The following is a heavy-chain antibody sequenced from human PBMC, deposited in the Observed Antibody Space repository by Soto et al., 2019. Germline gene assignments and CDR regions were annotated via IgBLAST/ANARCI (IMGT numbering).Heavy chain of an antibody. D-gene: IGHD6-25*01. CDR1: GFTFTTYG. CDR2: ITTYNGAA. J-gene: IGHJ4*02. CDR3: ARFVPAFDY. V-gene: IGHV1-18*04. Sequence: ASVKVSCKASGFTFTTYGFNWVRQAPGQGLEWVAWITTYNGAASYPQRLQGRVTVTTDTPTTTAYMELRGLRSDDTAVYYCARFVPAFDYWGQGALVTVLL.